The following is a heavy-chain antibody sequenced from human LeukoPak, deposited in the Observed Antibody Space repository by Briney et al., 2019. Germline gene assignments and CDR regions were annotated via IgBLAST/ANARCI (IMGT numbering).Heavy chain of an antibody. J-gene: IGHJ3*02. Sequence: GGSLRLSCAASGFTFSSYAMSWVRQATGKGLEWVSAISGSGGSTYYADSVKGRFTISRDNSKNTLYLQMNSLRAEDTAVYYCAMALGNGDAFDIWGQGTMVTVSS. CDR3: AMALGNGDAFDI. CDR1: GFTFSSYA. CDR2: ISGSGGST. D-gene: IGHD7-27*01. V-gene: IGHV3-23*01.